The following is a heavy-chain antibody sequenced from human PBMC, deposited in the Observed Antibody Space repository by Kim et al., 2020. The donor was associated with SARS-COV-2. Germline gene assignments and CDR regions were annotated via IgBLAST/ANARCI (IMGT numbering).Heavy chain of an antibody. Sequence: SETLSLTCTVSGGSISSGDYYWSWIRQPPGKGLEWIGYIYYSGSTYYNPSLKSRVTISVDTSKNQFSLKLSSVTAADTAVYYCARVYDSSGYHISEDAFDIWGQGTMVTVSS. D-gene: IGHD3-22*01. CDR2: IYYSGST. V-gene: IGHV4-30-4*01. J-gene: IGHJ3*02. CDR3: ARVYDSSGYHISEDAFDI. CDR1: GGSISSGDYY.